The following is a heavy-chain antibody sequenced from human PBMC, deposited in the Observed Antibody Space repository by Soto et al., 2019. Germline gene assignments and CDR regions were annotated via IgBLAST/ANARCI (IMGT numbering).Heavy chain of an antibody. CDR1: GGSISSGGYS. Sequence: SETLSLTCAVSGGSISSGGYSWSWIRQPPGKGLEWIGYIYHTGTTYYNPSLKSRVTISVDRSRNQFSLKLSSVTAADTAVYYCARRGYYDILTGVFDYWGQGTLVTVSS. CDR3: ARRGYYDILTGVFDY. V-gene: IGHV4-30-2*01. J-gene: IGHJ4*02. D-gene: IGHD3-9*01. CDR2: IYHTGTT.